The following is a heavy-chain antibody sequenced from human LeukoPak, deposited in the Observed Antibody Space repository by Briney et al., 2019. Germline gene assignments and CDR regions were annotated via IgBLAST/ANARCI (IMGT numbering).Heavy chain of an antibody. CDR1: GYTFTSYD. CDR2: MNPNSGNT. V-gene: IGHV1-8*01. D-gene: IGHD2-15*01. CDR3: ARGKGGYCSGGSCYLIENWFDP. Sequence: ASVKVSCKASGYTFTSYDINWVRQSTGQGLEWMGWMNPNSGNTGYAQTFQGRVTMTRNTSISTAYMELSSLRSEDTAVYYCARGKGGYCSGGSCYLIENWFDPWGQGTLVTVSS. J-gene: IGHJ5*02.